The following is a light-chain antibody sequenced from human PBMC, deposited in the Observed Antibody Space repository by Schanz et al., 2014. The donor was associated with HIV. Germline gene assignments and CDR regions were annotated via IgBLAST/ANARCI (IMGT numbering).Light chain of an antibody. J-gene: IGLJ3*02. CDR3: CSYAGSRIRV. Sequence: QSALTQPRSVPGSPGQSVTISCTGTSSDIGAYNYISWYQQHPGKAPKLMIYDVSNRPSGVSNRFSGSKSGSTASLTISGLQAEDEADYYCCSYAGSRIRVFGGGTKVTVL. CDR1: SSDIGAYNY. CDR2: DVS. V-gene: IGLV2-11*02.